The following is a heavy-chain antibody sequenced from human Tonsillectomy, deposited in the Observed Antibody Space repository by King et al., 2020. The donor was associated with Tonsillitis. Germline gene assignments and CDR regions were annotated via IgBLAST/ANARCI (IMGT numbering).Heavy chain of an antibody. D-gene: IGHD2-21*02. CDR1: GYTFTSYY. J-gene: IGHJ4*02. V-gene: IGHV1-46*03. CDR3: ARDPYCGGDCYNIDY. CDR2: INPSDGST. Sequence: QLVQSGAEVKKPGASVKVSCKASGYTFTSYYMHWVRQAPGQGLEWMGIINPSDGSTSYAQKFQGRVTMTRDTSTSTVYMELSSLRSEDTAVYYCARDPYCGGDCYNIDYWGQGTLVTVSS.